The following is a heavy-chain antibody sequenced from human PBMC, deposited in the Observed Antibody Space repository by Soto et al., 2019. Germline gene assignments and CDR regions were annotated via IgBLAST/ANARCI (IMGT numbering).Heavy chain of an antibody. CDR2: INPNSGGT. CDR1: GYTFTGFY. J-gene: IGHJ6*02. Sequence: ASLKVSCKASGYTFTGFYMHWVRQGPGQRLECIGLINPNSGGTNYAQKFQGRVTMTRDTSISTAYMELSRLRSDDTAVYYCPRGLMGYYYGMDVWGQGTTVTVSS. D-gene: IGHD3-16*01. V-gene: IGHV1-2*02. CDR3: PRGLMGYYYGMDV.